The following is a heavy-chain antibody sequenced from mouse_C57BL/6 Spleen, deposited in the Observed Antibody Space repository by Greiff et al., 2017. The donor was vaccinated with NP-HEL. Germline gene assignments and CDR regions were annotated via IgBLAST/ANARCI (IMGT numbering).Heavy chain of an antibody. D-gene: IGHD1-1*01. CDR3: ARDYGGAMDY. Sequence: QVQLHQSGAELVKPGASVKISCKASGYSFSSYWLYWVKQRPGKGLEWIGQIYPGDGDTNYNGKFKGKATLTADNSSSTAYMQLSSLTSEDSAVYFCARDYGGAMDYWGQGTSVTVSS. CDR1: GYSFSSYW. V-gene: IGHV1-80*01. J-gene: IGHJ4*01. CDR2: IYPGDGDT.